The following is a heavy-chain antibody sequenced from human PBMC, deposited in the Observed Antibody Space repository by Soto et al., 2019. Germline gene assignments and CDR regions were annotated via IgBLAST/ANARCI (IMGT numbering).Heavy chain of an antibody. J-gene: IGHJ4*02. CDR2: INHSGST. V-gene: IGHV4-34*01. CDR1: GGSFSGYY. D-gene: IGHD3-10*01. Sequence: SETLSLTCGVYGGSFSGYYWSWIRQPPGKGLEGIGEINHSGSTNYNPSLKSRVTISVDTSKNQFSLKLSSVTAADTAVYYCARGGTRTMVRGHYFDYWGQGTLVTVSS. CDR3: ARGGTRTMVRGHYFDY.